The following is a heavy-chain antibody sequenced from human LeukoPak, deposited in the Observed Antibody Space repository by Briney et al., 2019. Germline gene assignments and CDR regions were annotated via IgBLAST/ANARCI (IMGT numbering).Heavy chain of an antibody. CDR3: ATAYSSGWNIDY. V-gene: IGHV1-24*01. Sequence: ASVTVSCKVSGYTLTELSMHWVRQAPGKGLEWMGGFDPEDGETIYAQKFQGRVTMTEDTSTDTAYMELSSLRSEDTAVYCCATAYSSGWNIDYWGQGTLVTVSS. D-gene: IGHD6-19*01. CDR2: FDPEDGET. J-gene: IGHJ4*02. CDR1: GYTLTELS.